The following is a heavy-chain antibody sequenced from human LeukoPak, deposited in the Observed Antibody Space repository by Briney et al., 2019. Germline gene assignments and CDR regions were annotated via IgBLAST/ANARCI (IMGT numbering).Heavy chain of an antibody. CDR1: GFTFSSYG. D-gene: IGHD1-1*01. CDR2: IRYDGSNK. Sequence: PGGSLRLSCAASGFTFSSYGMHWVRQAPGKGLEWVAFIRYDGSNKYYADSVKGRFTISRDNSKNTLYLQMNSLRAEDTAVYYCAKVRRYLPGLGNEDYWGQGTLVTVSS. CDR3: AKVRRYLPGLGNEDY. V-gene: IGHV3-30*02. J-gene: IGHJ4*02.